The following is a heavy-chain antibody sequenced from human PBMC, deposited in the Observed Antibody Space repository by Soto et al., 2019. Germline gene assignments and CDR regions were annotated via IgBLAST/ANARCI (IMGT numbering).Heavy chain of an antibody. V-gene: IGHV4-30-2*01. CDR3: ARGIAAVLSGGRGYGMDV. CDR1: GGSISSGGYS. D-gene: IGHD2-15*01. J-gene: IGHJ6*02. Sequence: QLQLQESGSGLVKPSQTLSLTCAVSGGSISSGGYSWSWIRQPPGKGLEWIGYIYHSGSTYYNPSLKSRVTISVDRSKNQFSLKLSSVTAADTAVYYCARGIAAVLSGGRGYGMDVWGQGTTVTVSS. CDR2: IYHSGST.